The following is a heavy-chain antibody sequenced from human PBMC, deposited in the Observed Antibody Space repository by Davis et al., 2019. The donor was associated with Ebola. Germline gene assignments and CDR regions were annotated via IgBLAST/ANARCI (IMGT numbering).Heavy chain of an antibody. J-gene: IGHJ6*02. V-gene: IGHV3-23*01. Sequence: PGGSLRLSCAASGFTFSSYAMTWVRQAPGKGLEWVSTISGSGTYTYHADSVKGRFTISRDNSKNTLYLQMSSLRAEDTALYYCARLDCTSASCYTGNFYCYYGADVWGQGTTVTVSS. D-gene: IGHD2-2*02. CDR1: GFTFSSYA. CDR2: ISGSGTYT. CDR3: ARLDCTSASCYTGNFYCYYGADV.